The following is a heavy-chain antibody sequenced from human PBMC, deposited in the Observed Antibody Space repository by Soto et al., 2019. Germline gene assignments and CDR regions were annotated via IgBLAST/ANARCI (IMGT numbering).Heavy chain of an antibody. CDR2: ISSSSSTI. J-gene: IGHJ4*02. V-gene: IGHV3-48*01. CDR3: AKNFDILTGYYCRPKNPPRLDH. Sequence: GSLRLSGAGSGFTFSSYSMNWVRQAPGKGLEWVSYISSSSSTIHYADSVKGRFTISRDNAKNSLYLQMKSLRAEDTALYYCAKNFDILTGYYCRPKNPPRLDHWGQGTLVTVSS. CDR1: GFTFSSYS. D-gene: IGHD3-9*01.